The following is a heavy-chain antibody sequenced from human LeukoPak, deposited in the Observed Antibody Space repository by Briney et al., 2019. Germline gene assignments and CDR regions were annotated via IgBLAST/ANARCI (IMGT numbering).Heavy chain of an antibody. Sequence: GGTLRLSCAASGFTFSIYGMSWVRQAPGKGLEWVSNISGGDISTYYADSVKGRFTISRDNSKNTLYLQMNSLRADDTAVYFCAKSGYNRFDYWGQGTLVTVSS. CDR1: GFTFSIYG. D-gene: IGHD5-24*01. V-gene: IGHV3-23*01. CDR3: AKSGYNRFDY. J-gene: IGHJ4*02. CDR2: ISGGDIST.